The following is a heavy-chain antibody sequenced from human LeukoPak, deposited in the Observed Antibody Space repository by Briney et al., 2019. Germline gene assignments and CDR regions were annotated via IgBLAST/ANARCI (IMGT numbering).Heavy chain of an antibody. V-gene: IGHV1-8*02. CDR1: GYTFTGYY. D-gene: IGHD5-12*01. CDR3: TRGGIVATISSY. CDR2: INPNSGNT. J-gene: IGHJ4*02. Sequence: ASVKVSCKASGYTFTGYYMHWVRQAPGQGLEWMGWINPNSGNTGYAQKFQSRVTMTRNTSISTAYMELSSLRSEDTAVYYCTRGGIVATISSYWGQGTLVTVSS.